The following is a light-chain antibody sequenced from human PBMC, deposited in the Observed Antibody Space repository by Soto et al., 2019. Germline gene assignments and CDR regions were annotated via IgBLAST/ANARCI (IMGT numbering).Light chain of an antibody. V-gene: IGLV2-23*01. J-gene: IGLJ1*01. CDR3: CSYATTSTYV. CDR2: DGS. CDR1: SSDVGNYNL. Sequence: QSALTQPASVSGSPGQSITISSTGTSSDVGNYNLVSWYQHHPGKAPKLMIYDGSERPSGVSNRFSGSKSGNTASLTISGLQAEDECDYCCCSYATTSTYVFGTGTKFT.